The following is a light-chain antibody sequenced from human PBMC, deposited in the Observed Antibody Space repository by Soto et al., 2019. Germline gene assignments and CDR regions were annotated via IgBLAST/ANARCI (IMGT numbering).Light chain of an antibody. CDR3: QQYASSPRT. CDR2: DAS. Sequence: EIVLTQSPGTLSLSPGERATLSCRASQSVTSSYLAWYQLKPGQAPRLLIYDASSRATGIPDRFSGSGSGTDFTLTISSLEPEDFAVYYCQQYASSPRTFGQGTKVEIK. V-gene: IGKV3-20*01. J-gene: IGKJ1*01. CDR1: QSVTSSY.